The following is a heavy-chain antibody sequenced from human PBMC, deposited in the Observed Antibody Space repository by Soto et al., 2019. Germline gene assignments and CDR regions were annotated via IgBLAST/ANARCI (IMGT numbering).Heavy chain of an antibody. CDR3: ARAGLQLERRYYYGMAV. D-gene: IGHD1-1*01. CDR1: GGTFSSYT. J-gene: IGHJ6*02. V-gene: IGHV1-69*02. Sequence: QVQLVQSGAEVKKPGSSVKVSCKASGGTFSSYTISWVRQAPGQGLEWMGRIIPILGIANYAQKFQGRVTITADKTTSTAYMELSSLRSEDTAVYYCARAGLQLERRYYYGMAVWGQGTTVTVSS. CDR2: IIPILGIA.